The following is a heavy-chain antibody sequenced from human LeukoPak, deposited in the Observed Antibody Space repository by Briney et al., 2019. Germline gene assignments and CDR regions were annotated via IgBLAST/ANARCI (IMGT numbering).Heavy chain of an antibody. V-gene: IGHV4-59*01. CDR3: ARAWGYYDSSGYYPAAFDI. CDR1: GGSISSYY. J-gene: IGHJ3*02. CDR2: IYYSGST. Sequence: SETLSLTCTVSGGSISSYYWSWIRQPPGKGLEWIGYIYYSGSTNYNPSLKSRVTISVDTSKNQFSLKLSSVTAADTAVYYCARAWGYYDSSGYYPAAFDIWGQGTMVTVSS. D-gene: IGHD3-22*01.